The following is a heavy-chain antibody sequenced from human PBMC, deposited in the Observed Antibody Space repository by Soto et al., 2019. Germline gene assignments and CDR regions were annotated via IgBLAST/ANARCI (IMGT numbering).Heavy chain of an antibody. D-gene: IGHD2-2*01. J-gene: IGHJ3*02. CDR1: GYSFTSYW. V-gene: IGHV5-51*01. CDR2: IYPGDSDT. CDR3: ARRYCSSTSCSDAFDI. Sequence: PGASLKISCKGSGYSFTSYWIGWVRQMPGKGLEWMGIIYPGDSDTRYSPSFQGQVTISADKSISTAYLQWSSLKASDTAMYYCARRYCSSTSCSDAFDIWGQGTMVTVSS.